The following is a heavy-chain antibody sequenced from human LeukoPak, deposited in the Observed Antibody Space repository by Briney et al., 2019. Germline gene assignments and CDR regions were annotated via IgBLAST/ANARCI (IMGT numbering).Heavy chain of an antibody. V-gene: IGHV7-4-1*02. CDR2: INTNAGNP. J-gene: IGHJ4*01. CDR1: GYTFSRNA. D-gene: IGHD2-15*01. CDR3: ARASGFCSGLRCYLHLDY. Sequence: ASVKVSCKASGYTFSRNAMNWVRQVPGRGLEWMGWINTNAGNPTYAQGFTGRFVFSLDTSVSTAYLQISSLQAEDTAVYYCARASGFCSGLRCYLHLDYWGHGSLVTVSS.